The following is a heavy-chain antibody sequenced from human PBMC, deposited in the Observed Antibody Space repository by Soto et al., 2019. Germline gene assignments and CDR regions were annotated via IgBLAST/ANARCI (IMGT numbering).Heavy chain of an antibody. CDR2: IYHSGST. D-gene: IGHD3-10*01. V-gene: IGHV4-30-2*01. CDR3: ATIGGGSGSYYRDY. CDR1: GGSISSGGYS. Sequence: SETLSLTCAVSGGSISSGGYSWSWIRQPPGKGLEWIGYIYHSGSTYYNPSLKSRVTISVDRSKNQFSLKLSSVTAADTAVYYCATIGGGSGSYYRDYWGQGTLVTVSS. J-gene: IGHJ4*02.